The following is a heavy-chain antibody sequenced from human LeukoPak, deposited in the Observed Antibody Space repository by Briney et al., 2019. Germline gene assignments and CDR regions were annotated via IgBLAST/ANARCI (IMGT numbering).Heavy chain of an antibody. CDR1: GLTFSTYA. CDR3: AKDSQSVAFFLDDAFDL. CDR2: ISATGSTT. V-gene: IGHV3-23*01. D-gene: IGHD2/OR15-2a*01. J-gene: IGHJ3*01. Sequence: PGGSLSLSCTPSGLTFSTYALGWVRQTPGKGLEWLSVISATGSTTYCADSVRGRFTISRDNSKNTLYLQMTSLRVEDTAVYYCAKDSQSVAFFLDDAFDLWGQGTIVTVSA.